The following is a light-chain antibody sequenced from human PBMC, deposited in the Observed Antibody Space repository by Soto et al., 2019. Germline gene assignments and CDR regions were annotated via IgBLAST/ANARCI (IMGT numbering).Light chain of an antibody. CDR1: QSVSTN. CDR3: QQYNLWPLT. Sequence: EIVMTQSPATLSVSPGERATLSCRASQSVSTNLAWYQHKPGQAPRLLIYGASTRPIGFPDRVSGSGSGTEFTLTISSLQSEDFAVYYCQQYNLWPLTFGGGTKVEIK. CDR2: GAS. V-gene: IGKV3-15*01. J-gene: IGKJ4*01.